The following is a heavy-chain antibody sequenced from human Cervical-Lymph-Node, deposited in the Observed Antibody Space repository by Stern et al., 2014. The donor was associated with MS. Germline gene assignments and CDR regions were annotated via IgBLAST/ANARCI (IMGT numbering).Heavy chain of an antibody. Sequence: QVQLQESGPGLVKPSQTLSLTCTVSGGSISSGSYYWSWIRQPAGKGLEWIGRIYTSGSTNYNPSLKMRFTISVDTSKTQFSLKLSSVTAADTAVYYCARDCRLRYFDNYGMDVWGQGTTVTVSS. CDR1: GGSISSGSYY. CDR3: ARDCRLRYFDNYGMDV. V-gene: IGHV4-61*02. D-gene: IGHD3-9*01. CDR2: IYTSGST. J-gene: IGHJ6*02.